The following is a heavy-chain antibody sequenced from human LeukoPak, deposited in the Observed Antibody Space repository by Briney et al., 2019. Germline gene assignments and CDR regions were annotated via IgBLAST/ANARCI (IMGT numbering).Heavy chain of an antibody. V-gene: IGHV1-2*02. CDR1: GYTFTCYY. Sequence: GASVKVSCKASGYTFTCYYMHWVRQAPGQGLEWMGWINPNSGGTNYAQKFQGRVTMTRDASISTAYMELSRLRSDDTAVYYCARGETYGYSYGYYFDYWGQGTLVAVSS. CDR2: INPNSGGT. D-gene: IGHD5-18*01. J-gene: IGHJ4*02. CDR3: ARGETYGYSYGYYFDY.